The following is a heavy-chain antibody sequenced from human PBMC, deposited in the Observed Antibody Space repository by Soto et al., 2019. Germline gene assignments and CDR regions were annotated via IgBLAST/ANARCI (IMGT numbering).Heavy chain of an antibody. J-gene: IGHJ3*02. V-gene: IGHV1-18*04. Sequence: GASVKVSCKASGYTFTSYGISWVRQAPGQGLEWMGWISAYNGNTNYAQKLQGRVTMTTDTSTSTAYMELRSLRSDDTAVYYCARKRSWEDYYETNDAFDIWGQGTMVTVSS. CDR3: ARKRSWEDYYETNDAFDI. CDR1: GYTFTSYG. CDR2: ISAYNGNT. D-gene: IGHD3-22*01.